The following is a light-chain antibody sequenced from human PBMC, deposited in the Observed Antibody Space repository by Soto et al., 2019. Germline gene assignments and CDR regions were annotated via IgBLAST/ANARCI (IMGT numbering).Light chain of an antibody. J-gene: IGKJ4*01. V-gene: IGKV1-39*01. CDR2: GAA. CDR3: QQSYNSQALT. Sequence: DLQMTQSPSSLSASVGDRVAITCRASQNIRNYLNWYQQKPGKAPKVLIYGAASLQSGVPSRFSGSGSGTNFTLTINSLQPEDYATYYCQQSYNSQALTFGGGTKVDI. CDR1: QNIRNY.